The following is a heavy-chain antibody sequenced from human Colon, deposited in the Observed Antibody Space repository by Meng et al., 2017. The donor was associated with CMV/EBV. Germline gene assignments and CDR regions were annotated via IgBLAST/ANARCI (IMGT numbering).Heavy chain of an antibody. J-gene: IGHJ4*02. V-gene: IGHV3-23*01. Sequence: LSLTCEASGFTFSSYAMTWVRQAPGKGLEGVSTITNTGGGTYYADSVKGRFTISRDNSKNTLYLQMNSLRVEDTAVYYCTKEGGDHYWGQGTLVTVSS. D-gene: IGHD2-21*02. CDR2: ITNTGGGT. CDR3: TKEGGDHY. CDR1: GFTFSSYA.